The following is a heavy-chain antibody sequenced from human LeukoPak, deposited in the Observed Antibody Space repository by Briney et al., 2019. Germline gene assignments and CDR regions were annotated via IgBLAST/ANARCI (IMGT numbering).Heavy chain of an antibody. V-gene: IGHV3-74*01. CDR2: IDSAGGGT. Sequence: GGSLRLSCAASGFSFSNFWMLWVRQVPGKGLACVSRIDSAGGGTAYADSVKGRFSISRDNAKKSLFLQMNSLRAEDTAVYYCARGCPSYGGIVFDYWGQGTPVTVSS. J-gene: IGHJ4*02. CDR1: GFSFSNFW. D-gene: IGHD4-23*01. CDR3: ARGCPSYGGIVFDY.